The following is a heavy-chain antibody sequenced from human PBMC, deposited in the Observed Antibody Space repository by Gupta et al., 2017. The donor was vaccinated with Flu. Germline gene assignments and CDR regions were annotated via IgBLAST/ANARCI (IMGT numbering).Heavy chain of an antibody. CDR2: IYYSGST. D-gene: IGHD3-3*01. CDR1: GGSISSSSYY. J-gene: IGHJ6*02. Sequence: QLQLQESGPGLVKPPETLSLTCTVSGGSISSSSYYWGWIRQPPGKGLEWIGSIYYSGSTYYNPSLKSRVTISVDTSKNQFSLKLSSVTAADTAVYYCARHMIFGVVTKGDYYGMDVWGQGTTVTVSS. CDR3: ARHMIFGVVTKGDYYGMDV. V-gene: IGHV4-39*01.